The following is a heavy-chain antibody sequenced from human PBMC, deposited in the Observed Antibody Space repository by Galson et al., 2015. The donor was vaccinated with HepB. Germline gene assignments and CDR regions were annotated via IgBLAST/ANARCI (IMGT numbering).Heavy chain of an antibody. Sequence: CAICGDSVSSNSAAWNWIRQSSSRGLEWLGRTYYRSKWYNEYAVSVKSRIDINPDTSKNQFSLRLDSVTPEDTAIYYCATRYYDSWGQGTLVTVSS. J-gene: IGHJ4*02. CDR3: ATRYYDS. V-gene: IGHV6-1*01. CDR2: TYYRSKWYN. CDR1: GDSVSSNSAA.